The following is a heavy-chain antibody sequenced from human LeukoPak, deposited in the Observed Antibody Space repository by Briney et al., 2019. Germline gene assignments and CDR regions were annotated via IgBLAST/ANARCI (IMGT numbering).Heavy chain of an antibody. CDR1: GFIFSSNA. CDR2: ISASDGDI. D-gene: IGHD4-17*01. CDR3: AKDPMTTVTTVDSD. Sequence: GGSLRLSCAASGFIFSSNAMSWVRQAPGKGLEWVSSISASDGDIYYADSVKGRFTISRDNSKNTLYLQMNSLRAEDTAVYYCAKDPMTTVTTVDSDWGQGTLVTVSS. J-gene: IGHJ4*02. V-gene: IGHV3-23*01.